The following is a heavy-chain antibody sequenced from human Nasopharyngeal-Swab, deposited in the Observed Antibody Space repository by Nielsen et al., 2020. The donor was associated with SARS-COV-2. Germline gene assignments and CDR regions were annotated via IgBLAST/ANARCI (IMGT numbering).Heavy chain of an antibody. CDR3: TTDRVYDYVWGSYRLGY. D-gene: IGHD3-16*02. CDR1: GFTFSNAW. J-gene: IGHJ4*02. Sequence: GGSLRLSCAASGFTFSNAWMSWVRQAPGKGLEWVGRIKSKTDGGTTDYAAPVKGRFTISRDDSKNTLYLQMNSLKTEDTAVYYCTTDRVYDYVWGSYRLGYWGQGTLVTVSS. V-gene: IGHV3-15*01. CDR2: IKSKTDGGTT.